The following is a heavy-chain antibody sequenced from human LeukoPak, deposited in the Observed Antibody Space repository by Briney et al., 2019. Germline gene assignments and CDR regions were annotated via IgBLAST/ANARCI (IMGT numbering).Heavy chain of an antibody. CDR3: ASRGSSSGYYSADN. J-gene: IGHJ4*02. V-gene: IGHV1-2*02. CDR2: INPNSGGT. CDR1: GYSFTDYC. Sequence: ASVKVSFKASGYSFTDYCIHWVRQAPGQGLEWMGWINPNSGGTNYAQKFQGRVTMSRDTAITTAYVELSRLRSDDTAVYYCASRGSSSGYYSADNWGQGTLVTVSS. D-gene: IGHD3-22*01.